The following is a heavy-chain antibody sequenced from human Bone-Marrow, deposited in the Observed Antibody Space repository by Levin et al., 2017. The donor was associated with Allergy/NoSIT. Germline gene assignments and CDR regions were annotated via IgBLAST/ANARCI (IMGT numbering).Heavy chain of an antibody. J-gene: IGHJ5*02. Sequence: SVKVSCKASGGAFNTYVISWVRQAPGQGLEWMGGIVPALGQANFAQKFESRMTISADESMSTVYMELNRLVSEDTAVYYCTRSFLAKWFDPWGQGTLVTVSS. CDR2: IVPALGQA. D-gene: IGHD2/OR15-2a*01. CDR3: TRSFLAKWFDP. CDR1: GGAFNTYV. V-gene: IGHV1-69*10.